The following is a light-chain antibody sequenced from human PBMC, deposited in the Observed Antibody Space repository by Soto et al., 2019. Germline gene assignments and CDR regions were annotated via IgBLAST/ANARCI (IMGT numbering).Light chain of an antibody. CDR1: QSISDW. Sequence: DIQMTQSPSTLSASVGDRVTITCRASQSISDWLAWYQQKPGKAPKFLIYKASNLESGVPSRFRGIGSGTEFTLTISSVQPDDFATYYCQYYDSYSWTFGQGTKVEIK. V-gene: IGKV1-5*03. CDR3: QYYDSYSWT. CDR2: KAS. J-gene: IGKJ1*01.